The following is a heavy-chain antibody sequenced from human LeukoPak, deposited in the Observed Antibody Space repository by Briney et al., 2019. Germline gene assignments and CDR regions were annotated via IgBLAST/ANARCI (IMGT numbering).Heavy chain of an antibody. CDR3: ARVTKGYYDFW. Sequence: PGGSLRLSCAASGFTFSSYRMSWVRQAPGKGLEWVANIKQDGSEKYYVDSVKGRFTISRDNAKNSLYLQMNSLRAEDTAVYYCARVTKGYYDFWRGQGTLVTVSS. J-gene: IGHJ4*02. D-gene: IGHD3-3*01. CDR2: IKQDGSEK. CDR1: GFTFSSYR. V-gene: IGHV3-7*01.